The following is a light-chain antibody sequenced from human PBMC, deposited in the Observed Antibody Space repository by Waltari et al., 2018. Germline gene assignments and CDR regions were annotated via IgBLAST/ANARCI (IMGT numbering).Light chain of an antibody. V-gene: IGLV2-23*02. CDR1: SSDVGSYNL. CDR3: CSYAGSSPVV. CDR2: EVS. J-gene: IGLJ2*01. Sequence: QSALTQPASVSGSPGPSLTISCTGTSSDVGSYNLLPWYQQHPGKAPKRMIYEVSKRPSGVSNRFSGSKSGNTASLTISGLQAEDEADYYCCSYAGSSPVVFGGGTKLTVL.